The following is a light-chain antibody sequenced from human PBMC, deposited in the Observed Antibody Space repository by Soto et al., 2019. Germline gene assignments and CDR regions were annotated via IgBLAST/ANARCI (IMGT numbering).Light chain of an antibody. Sequence: QSALTQPASVSGSPGQSITISCTGTSSDVGSYNLVSWYQHHPGKAPKLMIYDVSKRPSGVSNRFSGSKSGNTASLTISGLQAEDEADYYCCSYAGSSTVVFGGGTQLTVL. J-gene: IGLJ2*01. CDR1: SSDVGSYNL. V-gene: IGLV2-23*02. CDR3: CSYAGSSTVV. CDR2: DVS.